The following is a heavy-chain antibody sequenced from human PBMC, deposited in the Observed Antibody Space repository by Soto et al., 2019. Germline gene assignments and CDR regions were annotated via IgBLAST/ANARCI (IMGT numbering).Heavy chain of an antibody. CDR1: GYTFTGYY. D-gene: IGHD6-19*01. CDR2: INPNSGGT. V-gene: IGHV1-2*04. CDR3: ARGIAVAGTGWFDP. Sequence: GASVKVSCKASGYTFTGYYMHWVRQAPGQGLEWMGWINPNSGGTNYAQKFQGWVTMTRDTSISTAYMELSRLRSDDTAVYYCARGIAVAGTGWFDPWGQGTLVTAPQ. J-gene: IGHJ5*02.